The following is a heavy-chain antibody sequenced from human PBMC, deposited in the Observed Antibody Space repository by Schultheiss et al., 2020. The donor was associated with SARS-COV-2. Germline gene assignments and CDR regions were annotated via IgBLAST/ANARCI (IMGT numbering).Heavy chain of an antibody. CDR2: IWYDGSNK. V-gene: IGHV3-33*01. D-gene: IGHD6-13*01. J-gene: IGHJ4*02. Sequence: GESLKISCAASGFTFSSYGMHWVRQAPGKGLEWVAVIWYDGSNKYYADSVKGRFTISRHNSKNTLYLQMNSLRAEDTAVYYCASAPHSSSLAYWGQGTLVTVSS. CDR3: ASAPHSSSLAY. CDR1: GFTFSSYG.